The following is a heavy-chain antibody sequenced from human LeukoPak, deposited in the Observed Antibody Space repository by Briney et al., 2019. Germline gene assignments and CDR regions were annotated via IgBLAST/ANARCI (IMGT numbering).Heavy chain of an antibody. D-gene: IGHD2-8*01. J-gene: IGHJ4*02. CDR1: GDSISSSY. CDR3: ARVMAY. CDR2: VYYTGSS. Sequence: SETLSLTCTVSGDSISSSYWSWIRQPPGKGLEWIGYVYYTGSSYYNPSLKSRATTSIDMSKNQFSLKLSSVTAADTAVYYCARVMAYWGQGTLVTVSS. V-gene: IGHV4-59*12.